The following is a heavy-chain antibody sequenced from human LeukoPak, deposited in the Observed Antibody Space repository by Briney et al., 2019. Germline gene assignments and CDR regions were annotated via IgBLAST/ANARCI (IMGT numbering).Heavy chain of an antibody. V-gene: IGHV4-34*01. J-gene: IGHJ5*02. CDR3: ARKIAARPRGYWVDP. CDR1: GGSFSGYY. Sequence: PSETLSLTCAVYGGSFSGYYWSWIRQPPGKGLEWIGEINHSGSTNYNPSLKSRVTISVDTSKNQFSLKVSSVTAADTAVYYCARKIAARPRGYWVDPWGQGTLGTVFS. D-gene: IGHD6-6*01. CDR2: INHSGST.